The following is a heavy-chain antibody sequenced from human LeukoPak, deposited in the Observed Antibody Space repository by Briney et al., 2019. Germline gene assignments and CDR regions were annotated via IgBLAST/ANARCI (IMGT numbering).Heavy chain of an antibody. CDR3: AKDYSSSWYDIDY. D-gene: IGHD6-13*01. Sequence: GGSLRLSCAASGFTVSSNEMSWVRQAPGKGLEWVSSISGGSTYYADSRKGRFTISRDNSKNTLYLQMNSLRAEDTAVYYCAKDYSSSWYDIDYWGQGTLVTVSS. J-gene: IGHJ4*02. CDR1: GFTVSSNE. V-gene: IGHV3-38-3*01. CDR2: ISGGST.